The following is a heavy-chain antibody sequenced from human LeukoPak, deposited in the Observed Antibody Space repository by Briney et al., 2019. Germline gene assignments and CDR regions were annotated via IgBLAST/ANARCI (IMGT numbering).Heavy chain of an antibody. J-gene: IGHJ4*02. CDR3: ARLFSAYSSSWRTGDY. CDR1: GYSFTSYW. Sequence: GESLKISCKGSGYSFTSYWIGWVRQMPGKGLEWMGTIYPSDSDTRYSPSFQGQVTISADKSISTAYLQWSSLKASDIAMYYCARLFSAYSSSWRTGDYWGQGTLVTVSS. D-gene: IGHD6-13*01. CDR2: IYPSDSDT. V-gene: IGHV5-51*01.